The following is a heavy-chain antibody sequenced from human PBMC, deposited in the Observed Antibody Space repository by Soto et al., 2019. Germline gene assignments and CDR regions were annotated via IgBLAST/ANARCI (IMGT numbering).Heavy chain of an antibody. D-gene: IGHD3-22*01. J-gene: IGHJ3*02. CDR2: ISSSSSYI. CDR3: AREDGTMIVVVTGAFDI. V-gene: IGHV3-21*01. Sequence: KPGGSLRLSCAASGFTFSSYSMNWVRQAPGKGLEWVSSISSSSSYIYYADSVKGRFTISRDNAKNSLYLQMNSLRAEDTAVYYCAREDGTMIVVVTGAFDIWGQGTMVTVSS. CDR1: GFTFSSYS.